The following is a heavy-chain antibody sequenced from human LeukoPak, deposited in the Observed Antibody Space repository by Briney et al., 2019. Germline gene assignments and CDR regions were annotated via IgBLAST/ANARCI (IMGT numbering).Heavy chain of an antibody. CDR1: GYTFTGYY. CDR2: INPNSGDT. J-gene: IGHJ4*02. V-gene: IGHV1-2*02. Sequence: ASVKVSCKASGYTFTGYYIHWVRQAPGQGLEWMGSINPNSGDTNYAQKFQGRVTMTRDTSISTTYMELSRLRSDDTAVYYCARDQYYSGGNCYPYFYYWGQGTLVTVSS. D-gene: IGHD2-15*01. CDR3: ARDQYYSGGNCYPYFYY.